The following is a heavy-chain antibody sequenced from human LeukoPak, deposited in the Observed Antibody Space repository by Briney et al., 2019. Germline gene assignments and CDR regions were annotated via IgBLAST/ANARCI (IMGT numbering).Heavy chain of an antibody. J-gene: IGHJ4*02. Sequence: GGSLRLSCAASGFTFRSYAMSWVRQAPGKGLEWVSGISGSGGSTYYADSAKGRFTISRDNSKNALYLQMNSLRAGDTAVYYCASYDSSGYYQYFDYWGQGTLVTVSS. V-gene: IGHV3-23*01. CDR3: ASYDSSGYYQYFDY. CDR1: GFTFRSYA. CDR2: ISGSGGST. D-gene: IGHD3-22*01.